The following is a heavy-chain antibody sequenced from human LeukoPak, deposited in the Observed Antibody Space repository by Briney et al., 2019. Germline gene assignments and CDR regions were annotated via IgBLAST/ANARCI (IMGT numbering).Heavy chain of an antibody. CDR1: GGSISSSSYY. CDR2: IYYGGST. Sequence: SETLSLTCTVSGGSISSSSYYWGWIRQPPGKGLEWIGSIYYGGSTYYNPSLKSRVTISVDTPKNQFSLKLSPVTAADTAVYYCARVEMATNTPNFDYWGQGTLVTVSS. V-gene: IGHV4-39*07. CDR3: ARVEMATNTPNFDY. D-gene: IGHD5-24*01. J-gene: IGHJ4*02.